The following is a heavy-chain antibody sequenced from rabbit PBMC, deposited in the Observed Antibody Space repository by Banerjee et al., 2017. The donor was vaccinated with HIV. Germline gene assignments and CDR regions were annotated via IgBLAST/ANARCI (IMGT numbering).Heavy chain of an antibody. CDR1: GFSFSNSYW. D-gene: IGHD7-1*01. V-gene: IGHV1S40*01. CDR2: INTGSSGSA. J-gene: IGHJ4*01. CDR3: ARGWDSAVYLGYYLNL. Sequence: QSLEESGGDLVKPGASLTLTCTASGFSFSNSYWICWVRQAPGKGLEWIGCINTGSSGSAYYASWVISRFTISKTSSTTVTLQMTSLTAADTATYFCARGWDSAVYLGYYLNLWGPGTLVTVS.